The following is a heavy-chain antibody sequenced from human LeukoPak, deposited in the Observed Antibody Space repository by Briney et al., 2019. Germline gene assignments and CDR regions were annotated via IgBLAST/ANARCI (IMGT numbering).Heavy chain of an antibody. J-gene: IGHJ4*02. Sequence: GRPLRLSCAASGFTFSNYGMHWVRQAPGKGLEWVAVISYDGSNKYYADSVKGRFTISRDNSKNTLYLQMNSLRAEDTAVYYCAKSRDWYVGDYLGQGTLVTVSS. V-gene: IGHV3-30*18. D-gene: IGHD6-19*01. CDR2: ISYDGSNK. CDR1: GFTFSNYG. CDR3: AKSRDWYVGDY.